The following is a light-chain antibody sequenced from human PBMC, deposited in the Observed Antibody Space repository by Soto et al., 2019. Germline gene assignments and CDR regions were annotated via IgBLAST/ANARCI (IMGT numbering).Light chain of an antibody. J-gene: IGKJ2*01. CDR3: QQYDNWPPYT. CDR2: GAS. CDR1: QSVSSN. V-gene: IGKV3-15*01. Sequence: EIVTTQSPATLSVSPGERATLSCRASQSVSSNLAWYQRKPGQAPRLLIYGASTRATGIPARFSGSGSGTEFTLTISSLQSEDFAVYYCQQYDNWPPYTFGQGTKLEIK.